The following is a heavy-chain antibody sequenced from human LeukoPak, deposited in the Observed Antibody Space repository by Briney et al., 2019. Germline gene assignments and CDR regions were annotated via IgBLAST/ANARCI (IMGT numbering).Heavy chain of an antibody. J-gene: IGHJ6*02. CDR3: ARGASPYYYYGKDV. V-gene: IGHV3-7*03. Sequence: GGSLRLSCAASGFTFSHFWMSWVRQAPGKGLEWVANIKQDGSEKYYVDSVKGRFTISRDNAKNSLYLQMNSLRAEDTAVYYCARGASPYYYYGKDVWGQGTTVTVSS. D-gene: IGHD1-26*01. CDR1: GFTFSHFW. CDR2: IKQDGSEK.